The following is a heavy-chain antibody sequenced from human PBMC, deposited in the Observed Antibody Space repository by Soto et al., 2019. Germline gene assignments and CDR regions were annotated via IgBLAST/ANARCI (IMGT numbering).Heavy chain of an antibody. CDR3: AREQRLVQHYYYGMDV. CDR2: ISDYNGNT. CDR1: GYTFTSYG. V-gene: IGHV1-18*01. J-gene: IGHJ6*02. Sequence: ASVKVSCKASGYTFTSYGISWVRQAPGQGLEWMGWISDYNGNTNYAQKVQGRVTMTTDTSTSTAYMELRSLRSDDTAVYYCAREQRLVQHYYYGMDVWGQGTTVTVSS. D-gene: IGHD6-19*01.